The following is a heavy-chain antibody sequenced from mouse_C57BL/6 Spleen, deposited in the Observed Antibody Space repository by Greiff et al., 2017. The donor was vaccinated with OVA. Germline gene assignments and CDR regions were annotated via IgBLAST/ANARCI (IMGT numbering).Heavy chain of an antibody. V-gene: IGHV1-50*01. CDR3: ARIYYGSSYGFDY. CDR1: GYTFTSYW. CDR2: IDPSDSYT. D-gene: IGHD1-1*01. J-gene: IGHJ2*01. Sequence: VQLQQPGAELVKPGASVKLSCKASGYTFTSYWMQWVKQRPGQGLEWIGEIDPSDSYTNYNQKFKGKATLTVDTSSSTAYMQLSSLTSEDSAVYYCARIYYGSSYGFDYWGQGTTLTVSS.